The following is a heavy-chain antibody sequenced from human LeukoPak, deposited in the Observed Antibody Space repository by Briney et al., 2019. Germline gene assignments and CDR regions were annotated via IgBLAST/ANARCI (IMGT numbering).Heavy chain of an antibody. CDR1: GCSITSSSYY. D-gene: IGHD3-16*01. CDR2: IYYSGST. Sequence: PSETLSLTCTVSGCSITSSSYYWGWIRHPPEKGLECIGSIYYSGSTYYNPSLKSRVTISVDTSKNQFSLKLSSVTAADTAVYYCARETSQKGAHYMDVWGKGTTVTISS. CDR3: ARETSQKGAHYMDV. J-gene: IGHJ6*03. V-gene: IGHV4-39*07.